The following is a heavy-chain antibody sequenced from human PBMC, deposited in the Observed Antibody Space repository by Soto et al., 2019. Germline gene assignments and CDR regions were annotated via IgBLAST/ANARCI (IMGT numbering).Heavy chain of an antibody. Sequence: PSATLSLTCAVYVEYFGGYSRSWVRQHPGKWLEWVVEIDHSGSSNYNPSLKSRVTISVDTDKNQFSLKVRPVTAADTAVYYCARSPTHFNYVWANSTYWGQGTLVTVS. J-gene: IGHJ4*02. CDR1: VEYFGGYS. V-gene: IGHV4-34*01. CDR2: IDHSGSS. CDR3: ARSPTHFNYVWANSTY. D-gene: IGHD3-16*01.